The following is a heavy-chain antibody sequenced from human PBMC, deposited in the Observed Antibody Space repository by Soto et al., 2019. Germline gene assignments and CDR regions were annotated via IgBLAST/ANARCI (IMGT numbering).Heavy chain of an antibody. CDR2: IHHSGRT. J-gene: IGHJ3*01. CDR3: ARPPRLTKIVVVITVGAGAFDV. Sequence: SETLSLTCAVFGDSINSGDYYWTWIRQHAGKGLEWIGHIHHSGRTNYNPYLMSRVDISLDTSKNQLSLTLTTVTAADTAVYYCARPPRLTKIVVVITVGAGAFDVWGQGTMVTVSS. CDR1: GDSINSGDYY. V-gene: IGHV4-31*11. D-gene: IGHD3-22*01.